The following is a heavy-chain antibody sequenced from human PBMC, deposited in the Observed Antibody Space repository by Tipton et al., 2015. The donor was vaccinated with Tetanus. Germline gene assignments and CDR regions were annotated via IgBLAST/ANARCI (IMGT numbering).Heavy chain of an antibody. CDR2: IYFTGTT. V-gene: IGHV4-31*03. CDR1: GDSISRGDFY. J-gene: IGHJ4*02. D-gene: IGHD2-2*01. CDR3: AREVPVAGHFDS. Sequence: TLSLTCTVSGDSISRGDFYWSWIRQHPGKGLEWIGYIYFTGTTYYNPSLESRLTISIDTSKNQFSLKLSSVTAADTAIYYCAREVPVAGHFDSWGQGTLVTVSS.